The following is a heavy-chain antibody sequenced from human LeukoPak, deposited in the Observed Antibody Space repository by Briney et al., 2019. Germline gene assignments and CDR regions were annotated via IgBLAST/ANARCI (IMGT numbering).Heavy chain of an antibody. J-gene: IGHJ4*02. CDR1: GFTFSSYA. CDR3: AKDLAYYDSSGYPVDPFDY. V-gene: IGHV3-23*01. D-gene: IGHD3-22*01. CDR2: TSGSGGST. Sequence: QPGGSLRLSCAASGFTFSSYAMSWVRQAPGKGLEWVSATSGSGGSTYYADSVKGRFTISRDNSKNTLYLQMNSLRAEDTAVYYCAKDLAYYDSSGYPVDPFDYWGQGTLVTVSS.